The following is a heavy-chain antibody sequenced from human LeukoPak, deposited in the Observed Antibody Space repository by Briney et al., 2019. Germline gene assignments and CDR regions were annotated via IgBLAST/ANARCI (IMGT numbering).Heavy chain of an antibody. CDR1: GYTLTELS. Sequence: ASVKVSCKVSGYTLTELSMHWVRQAPGKGLEWMGGFDPEDGETIYAQKFQGRVTMTEDTSTDTAYMELGSLRSEDTAVYYCAILWFGTYYFDYWGQGTLVTVSS. V-gene: IGHV1-24*01. J-gene: IGHJ4*02. D-gene: IGHD3-10*01. CDR3: AILWFGTYYFDY. CDR2: FDPEDGET.